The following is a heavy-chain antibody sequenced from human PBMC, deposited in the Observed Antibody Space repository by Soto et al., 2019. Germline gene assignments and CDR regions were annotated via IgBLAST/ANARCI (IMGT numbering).Heavy chain of an antibody. V-gene: IGHV3-23*01. Sequence: ELHLLDSGGGLVQHGGSLRLSCAASGFTVSSYAMSWVRQAPGKGLEWVSGIVGTGSSTYYADSVKGRFTISRDNSKNTLYLQMNSLRVDDTALYFCAKAGGDCSGGSCYSNQGDYWGQGTLVTVSS. J-gene: IGHJ4*02. D-gene: IGHD2-15*01. CDR1: GFTVSSYA. CDR3: AKAGGDCSGGSCYSNQGDY. CDR2: IVGTGSST.